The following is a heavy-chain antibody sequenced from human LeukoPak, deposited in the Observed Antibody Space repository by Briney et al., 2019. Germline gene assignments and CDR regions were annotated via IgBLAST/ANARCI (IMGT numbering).Heavy chain of an antibody. D-gene: IGHD3-10*01. CDR1: GFTFSNYG. J-gene: IGHJ4*02. CDR2: IWSGGTDK. V-gene: IGHV3-33*08. CDR3: VTGIYYFDY. Sequence: GGSLRLSCAASGFTFSNYGMHWVRQAPGKGLEWVAVIWSGGTDKYYADSVKGRFTVSRDNSKNTLYLQMNSLRAEDTAVYYCVTGIYYFDYWGQGTLVTVSS.